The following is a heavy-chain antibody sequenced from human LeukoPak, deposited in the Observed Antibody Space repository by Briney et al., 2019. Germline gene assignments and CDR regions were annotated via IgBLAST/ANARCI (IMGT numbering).Heavy chain of an antibody. D-gene: IGHD6-13*01. CDR2: ISSTSSNI. V-gene: IGHV3-21*01. Sequence: GRSLRLSCAASGFTFSSYGMNWVRQAPGKGLEWVSSISSTSSNIYYADSVKGRFTISRDNAKNSLYLQMNSLRAEDTALYYCTRVGYSSSWRERYKYYFDYWGQGTLVTVSS. CDR1: GFTFSSYG. J-gene: IGHJ4*02. CDR3: TRVGYSSSWRERYKYYFDY.